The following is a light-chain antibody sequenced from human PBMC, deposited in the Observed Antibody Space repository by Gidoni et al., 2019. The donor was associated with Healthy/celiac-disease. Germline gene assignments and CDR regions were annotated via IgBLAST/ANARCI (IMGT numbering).Light chain of an antibody. CDR1: KLEDKY. V-gene: IGLV3-1*01. CDR3: QAWDSSTVV. Sequence: SYELTQPPSVSVSPGQTASNTCSGDKLEDKYACWYQQKPGQSPVLVIYQDSKRPSGNPERFSGSNSGNTATLTISETQDMDEADYYCQAWDSSTVVFGGGTKLTVL. CDR2: QDS. J-gene: IGLJ2*01.